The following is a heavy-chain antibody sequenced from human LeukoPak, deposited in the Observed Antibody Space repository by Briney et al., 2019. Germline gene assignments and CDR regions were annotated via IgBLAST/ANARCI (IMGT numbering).Heavy chain of an antibody. CDR3: ARHKLGTVAGFYFDY. D-gene: IGHD6-19*01. J-gene: IGHJ4*02. CDR2: IYYSGST. V-gene: IGHV4-39*01. Sequence: SETLSLTCTVSSGSISSSSYYWGWIRQPPGKGLEWIGSIYYSGSTYYNPSLKSRVTISVDTSKNQCSLKLSSVTAAETAVYYCARHKLGTVAGFYFDYWGQGTLVTVSS. CDR1: SGSISSSSYY.